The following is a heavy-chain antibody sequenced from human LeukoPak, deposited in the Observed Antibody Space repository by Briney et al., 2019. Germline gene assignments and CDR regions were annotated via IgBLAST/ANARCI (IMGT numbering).Heavy chain of an antibody. V-gene: IGHV1-18*01. CDR2: ISAYNGNT. D-gene: IGHD3-10*01. CDR1: GYTFTSYA. Sequence: ASLKVSCKASGYTFTSYAISWVRQAPGQGLEWMGWISAYNGNTNYAQKLQGRVTMTTDTCTSTAYMELRSLRSDDTAVYWCARGITMVRGVSLGYWGQGTLVTVSS. CDR3: ARGITMVRGVSLGY. J-gene: IGHJ4*02.